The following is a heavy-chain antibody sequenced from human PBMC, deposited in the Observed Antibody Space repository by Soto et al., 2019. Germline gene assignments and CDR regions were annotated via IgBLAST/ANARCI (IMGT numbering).Heavy chain of an antibody. Sequence: ASVKVSCKASTYTFNNFDINWVRQVPGQGLEWMGWINGYNGNTNYAQNFQGRVAMTTDTPTTTAYLEIKSLRPDDTAVYYCARDFIGGKYFGYWGQGTPVTGSP. V-gene: IGHV1-18*04. CDR3: ARDFIGGKYFGY. CDR1: TYTFNNFD. J-gene: IGHJ4*02. D-gene: IGHD1-26*01. CDR2: INGYNGNT.